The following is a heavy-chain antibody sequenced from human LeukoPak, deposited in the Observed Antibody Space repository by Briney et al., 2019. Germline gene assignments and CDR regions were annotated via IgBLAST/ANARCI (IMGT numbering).Heavy chain of an antibody. CDR1: GYTFNSYG. Sequence: ASVKVSCKASGYTFNSYGISWLRQAPGQGLEWMGWISPYNGDTKNAQELQGRVTMTTDTSASTAYMELRSLRSDDTAVYYCARDQYAHVWGSHRPYFDYWGQGTLVTVSS. D-gene: IGHD3-16*02. CDR3: ARDQYAHVWGSHRPYFDY. J-gene: IGHJ4*02. CDR2: ISPYNGDT. V-gene: IGHV1-18*01.